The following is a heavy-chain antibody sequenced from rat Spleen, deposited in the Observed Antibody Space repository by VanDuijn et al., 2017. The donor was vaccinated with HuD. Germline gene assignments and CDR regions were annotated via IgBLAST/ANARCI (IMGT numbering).Heavy chain of an antibody. CDR2: ISYDGGGT. Sequence: EVKLVESGGGLVQPGRSLKLSCAASGFNFNDYWMGWVRQAPKKGLEWVASISYDGGGTYYGDSVKGRFTISRDNTNSILYLQMNSLRSEDTATYFCARHSGTARGVMDAWGQGTSVTVSS. CDR3: ARHSGTARGVMDA. V-gene: IGHV5-22*01. J-gene: IGHJ4*01. D-gene: IGHD5-1*01. CDR1: GFNFNDYW.